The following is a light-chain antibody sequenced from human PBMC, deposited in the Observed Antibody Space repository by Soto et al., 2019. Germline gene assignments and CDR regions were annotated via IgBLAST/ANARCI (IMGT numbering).Light chain of an antibody. CDR1: QSVSSN. CDR3: QQYSNWPLT. J-gene: IGKJ4*01. V-gene: IGKV3-15*01. CDR2: GAS. Sequence: ERVMTQSPATLSVSPGERVTLSCRASQSVSSNLAWYQQKPGQAPRLLIYGASTRATGIPARFSGSGSGTEFSLTISSLQSEDFAVYYCQQYSNWPLTFGGGTKVEIK.